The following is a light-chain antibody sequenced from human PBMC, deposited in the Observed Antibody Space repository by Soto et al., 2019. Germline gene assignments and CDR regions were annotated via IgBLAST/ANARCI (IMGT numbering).Light chain of an antibody. CDR3: QRLNSYPRTT. J-gene: IGKJ4*01. V-gene: IGKV1-9*01. CDR1: QGISSY. CDR2: AAS. Sequence: DIQLTQSPSFLSASVGDRVTITCRASQGISSYLAWYQQKPGKAPKLLIYAASTLQSGVPSRFSGSGSGIEFTLTISSLQPEDFATYDCQRLNSYPRTTFGGGTKVEIK.